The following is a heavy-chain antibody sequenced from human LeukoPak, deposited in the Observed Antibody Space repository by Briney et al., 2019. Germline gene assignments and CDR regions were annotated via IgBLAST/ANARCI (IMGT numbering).Heavy chain of an antibody. D-gene: IGHD1-26*01. V-gene: IGHV1-24*01. CDR2: FDPEDGET. J-gene: IGHJ4*02. Sequence: ASVKVSCKVSGYTLTELAMHWVRQVPGKGLEWMGGFDPEDGETIYAQKFQGRVTMAEDTSTDTAYMELSSLGSEDTAVYYCTTDSGSYGNYYLYWGQGTLVTVSS. CDR3: TTDSGSYGNYYLY. CDR1: GYTLTELA.